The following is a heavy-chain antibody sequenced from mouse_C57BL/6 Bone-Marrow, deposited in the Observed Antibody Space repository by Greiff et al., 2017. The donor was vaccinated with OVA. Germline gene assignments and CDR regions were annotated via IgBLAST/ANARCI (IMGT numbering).Heavy chain of an antibody. D-gene: IGHD4-1*01. Sequence: QVQLQQSGPELVKPGASVKLSCKASGYTLKSYDINWVKQRPGQGLEWIGWIYPRDGSTKYNAKFKGKATLTVDTSSSTAYMELHSLTSEDSAVYFCARGGTGKVDYWGQGTTLTVSS. J-gene: IGHJ2*01. CDR3: ARGGTGKVDY. CDR1: GYTLKSYD. CDR2: IYPRDGST. V-gene: IGHV1-85*01.